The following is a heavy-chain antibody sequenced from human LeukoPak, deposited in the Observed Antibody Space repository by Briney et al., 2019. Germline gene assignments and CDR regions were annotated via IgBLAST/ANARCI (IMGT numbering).Heavy chain of an antibody. CDR1: GGSISSYY. V-gene: IGHV4-59*01. CDR3: ARVRVVACTWFDP. D-gene: IGHD2-15*01. CDR2: IYYSGST. J-gene: IGHJ5*02. Sequence: SETLSLTCTVSGGSISSYYWSWIRQPPGRGLEWIGYIYYSGSTNYNPSLKSRVTISVDTSKNQFSLKLSSVTAADTAVYYCARVRVVACTWFDPWGQGTLVTVSS.